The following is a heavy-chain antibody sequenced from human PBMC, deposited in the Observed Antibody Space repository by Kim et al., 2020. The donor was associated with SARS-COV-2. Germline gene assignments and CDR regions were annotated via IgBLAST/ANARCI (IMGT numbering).Heavy chain of an antibody. V-gene: IGHV4-34*01. J-gene: IGHJ4*02. CDR3: ARGFRVVRGVYFDY. D-gene: IGHD3-10*01. Sequence: NPSLKSRVTISVDTSKNQFSLKLSSVTAADTAVYYCARGFRVVRGVYFDYWGQGSLVTVSS.